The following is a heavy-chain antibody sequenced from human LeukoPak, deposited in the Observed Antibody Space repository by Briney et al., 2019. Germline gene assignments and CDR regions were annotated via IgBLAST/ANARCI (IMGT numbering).Heavy chain of an antibody. V-gene: IGHV3-23*01. CDR1: GFMLRNHG. CDR3: AKGAYYGD. Sequence: PGGSLRLSCAASGFMLRNHGMNWVRQAPGKGLEWLSTISGGGDNTYYADSVKGRFTVSRDNSKNTLYLQMNSLRVEDTAMYYCAKGAYYGDWGQGTLVTVSS. CDR2: ISGGGDNT. D-gene: IGHD3-3*01. J-gene: IGHJ4*02.